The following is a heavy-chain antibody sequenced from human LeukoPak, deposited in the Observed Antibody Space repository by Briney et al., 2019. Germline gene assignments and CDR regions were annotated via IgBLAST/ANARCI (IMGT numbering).Heavy chain of an antibody. CDR1: GFTFSSYA. CDR2: ISGSGGST. J-gene: IGHJ3*02. Sequence: GGSLRLSCAATGFTFSSYAMSWVRQAPGKGLEWVSAISGSGGSTYYADSVKGRFTISRDNSKNTLYLQMNSLRAEDTAVYYCAKDGTISGAFDIWGQGTMVTVSS. D-gene: IGHD3-9*01. CDR3: AKDGTISGAFDI. V-gene: IGHV3-23*01.